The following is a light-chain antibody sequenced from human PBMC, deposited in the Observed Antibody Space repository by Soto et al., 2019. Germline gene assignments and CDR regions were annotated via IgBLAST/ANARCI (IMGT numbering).Light chain of an antibody. CDR3: HQYGISPFS. V-gene: IGKV3-20*01. CDR2: GPS. Sequence: EIVLTQSPGTLSLSPGERATLSCRASESVSNNKVAWYQQRPGQAPRLLIYGPSNRATRIPDRFSGGGSGTDFTLTIIRLEPEDFAVYFCHQYGISPFSFGPGTKADTK. J-gene: IGKJ3*01. CDR1: ESVSNNK.